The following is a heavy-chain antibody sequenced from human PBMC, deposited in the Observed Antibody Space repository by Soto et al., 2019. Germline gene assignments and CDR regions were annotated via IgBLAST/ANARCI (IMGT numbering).Heavy chain of an antibody. J-gene: IGHJ4*02. Sequence: EVQLLESGGGLVQPGGSLRLSCAGSGFTFSSYAMSWVRQAPGKVLEWVSAISGSGGSTYYADSVKGRFTISRDNSKNTLYLQMNSLRAEDTAVYYCANHLWFGELSNWGQGTLVTVSS. CDR2: ISGSGGST. D-gene: IGHD3-10*01. CDR3: ANHLWFGELSN. V-gene: IGHV3-23*01. CDR1: GFTFSSYA.